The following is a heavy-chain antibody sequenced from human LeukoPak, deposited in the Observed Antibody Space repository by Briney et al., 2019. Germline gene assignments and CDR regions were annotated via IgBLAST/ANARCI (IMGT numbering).Heavy chain of an antibody. CDR3: ARDHLGHDYGDYLWYFDY. CDR2: ISSSGSTI. Sequence: PGGSLRLSCAASGFTLSDYYMSWIRQAPGKGLEWVSYISSSGSTIYYADSVKGRFTISRDNAKNSLYLQMNSLRAEDTAVYYCARDHLGHDYGDYLWYFDYWGQGTLVTVSS. CDR1: GFTLSDYY. J-gene: IGHJ4*02. V-gene: IGHV3-11*04. D-gene: IGHD4-17*01.